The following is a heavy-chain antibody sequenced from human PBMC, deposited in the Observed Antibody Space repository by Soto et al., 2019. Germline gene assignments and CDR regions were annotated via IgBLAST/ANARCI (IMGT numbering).Heavy chain of an antibody. D-gene: IGHD1-26*01. CDR1: GYTFTSYG. V-gene: IGHV1-18*01. CDR2: ISAYNGNT. Sequence: QVQLVQSGAEVKKPGASVKVSCKASGYTFTSYGISWVRQAPGQGLEWMGWISAYNGNTNYAQKLQGRGTMTTETTKGPGCLGVRRLRTYGTGVEYWARSGWGLPHAFDFLGQGAIVTVSS. J-gene: IGHJ3*01. CDR3: ARSGWGLPHAFDF.